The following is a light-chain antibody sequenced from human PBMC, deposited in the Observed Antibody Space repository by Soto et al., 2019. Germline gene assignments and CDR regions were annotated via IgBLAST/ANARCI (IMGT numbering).Light chain of an antibody. V-gene: IGKV3-11*01. CDR3: QQRSNWPRT. Sequence: EIGFKKSPATVALSPGERATLSCRASQSVSSYLAWYQQKPGQAPRLLIYDASNRATGIPARFSGSGSGTDFTLTISSLEPEDFAVYYCQQRSNWPRTFGQGTKVDI. CDR1: QSVSSY. J-gene: IGKJ1*01. CDR2: DAS.